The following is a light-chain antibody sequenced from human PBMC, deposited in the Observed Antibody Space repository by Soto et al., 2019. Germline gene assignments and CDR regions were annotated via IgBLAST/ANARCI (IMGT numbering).Light chain of an antibody. J-gene: IGKJ1*01. CDR3: QQYNNWPLT. CDR2: GAS. V-gene: IGKV3-15*01. CDR1: QSVSSN. Sequence: EIVMTQSPATLSVSLGERATLSCRASQSVSSNLAWYQQKPGQAPRLLIYGASSRATGIPARFSGSGSGTDFIVTISSLQPEDFAVYYCQQYNNWPLTFGQGTKV.